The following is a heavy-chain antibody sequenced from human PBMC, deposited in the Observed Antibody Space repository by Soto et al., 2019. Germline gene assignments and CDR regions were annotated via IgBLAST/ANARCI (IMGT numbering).Heavy chain of an antibody. J-gene: IGHJ1*01. Sequence: ASVKVSCKASGYTFTSYGISWVRQAPGQGLEWMGWISAYNGNTNYAQRLQGRFTISRDNSKNTLYLQMNSLRAEDTAVYYCARALYYYDSSGYLRHWGQGTLVTVSS. D-gene: IGHD3-22*01. CDR3: ARALYYYDSSGYLRH. CDR2: ISAYNGNT. CDR1: GYTFTSYG. V-gene: IGHV1-18*01.